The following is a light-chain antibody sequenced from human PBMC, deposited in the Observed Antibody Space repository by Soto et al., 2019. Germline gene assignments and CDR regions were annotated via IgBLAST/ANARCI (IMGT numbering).Light chain of an antibody. Sequence: QSVLTQPPSASGSPGQSVTISCTGTSSDVGGYNYVSWYQQHPGKAPKLMIYEVSKRPSGVPDRCSGSKSGNTASLTVSGLQAEDEADYYCSSYAGSKGVFGTGTKLTVL. V-gene: IGLV2-8*01. J-gene: IGLJ1*01. CDR3: SSYAGSKGV. CDR1: SSDVGGYNY. CDR2: EVS.